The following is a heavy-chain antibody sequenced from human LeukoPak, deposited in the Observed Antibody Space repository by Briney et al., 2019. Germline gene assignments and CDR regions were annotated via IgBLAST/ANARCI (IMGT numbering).Heavy chain of an antibody. D-gene: IGHD4-17*01. Sequence: GGSLRLSCAASGFTVSSNYMSWVRQAPGKGLEWVSVIYSGGSTYYADSVKGRFTISRDNSKNTLYLQMNSLRAEDTAVYYCARQTTVTKGYFDLWGRGTLVTVSS. V-gene: IGHV3-66*04. J-gene: IGHJ2*01. CDR1: GFTVSSNY. CDR2: IYSGGST. CDR3: ARQTTVTKGYFDL.